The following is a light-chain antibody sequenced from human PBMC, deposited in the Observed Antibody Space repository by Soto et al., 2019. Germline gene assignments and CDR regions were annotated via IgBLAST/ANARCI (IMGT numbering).Light chain of an antibody. V-gene: IGKV3-11*01. Sequence: EIVLTQSPCTLSLSPGKRATLSCRASQSVSNFLAWYQQKPGQAPRLLIYDTSNRATGIPARFSGSGSGTDFTLTINNLDPEDFAVYYCQQRSNWPITFGQGTRLEI. CDR2: DTS. CDR1: QSVSNF. CDR3: QQRSNWPIT. J-gene: IGKJ5*01.